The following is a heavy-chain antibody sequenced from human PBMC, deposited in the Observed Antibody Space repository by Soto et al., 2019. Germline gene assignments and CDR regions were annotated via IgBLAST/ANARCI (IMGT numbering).Heavy chain of an antibody. D-gene: IGHD3-22*01. CDR2: IYYSGST. Sequence: PSETLSLTCTVSGGSISSGDYYWSWIRQPPGKGLEWIGYIYYSGSTYYNPSLKSRVTISVDTSKNQFSLKLSSVTAADTAVYYCARNDRGYYDSSGYSDYWGQGTLVTAPQ. CDR3: ARNDRGYYDSSGYSDY. V-gene: IGHV4-30-4*01. CDR1: GGSISSGDYY. J-gene: IGHJ4*02.